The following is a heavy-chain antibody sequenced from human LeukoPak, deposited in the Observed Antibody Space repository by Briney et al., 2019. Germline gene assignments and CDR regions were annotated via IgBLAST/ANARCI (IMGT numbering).Heavy chain of an antibody. D-gene: IGHD3-3*01. V-gene: IGHV1-2*02. J-gene: IGHJ4*02. CDR3: ARGGGRGSGYYSD. Sequence: ASVKVSCKASGYIFTGYYMHWVRQAPGQGLEWMGWINPNSGGTNYAQKFQGRVTMTRDTSISTAYMELSRLRSDDTAVYYCARGGGRGSGYYSDWGQGTLVTVSS. CDR2: INPNSGGT. CDR1: GYIFTGYY.